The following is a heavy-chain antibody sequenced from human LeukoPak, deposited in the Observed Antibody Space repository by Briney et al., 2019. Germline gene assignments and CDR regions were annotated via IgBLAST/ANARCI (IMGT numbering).Heavy chain of an antibody. J-gene: IGHJ4*02. D-gene: IGHD5-18*01. Sequence: PGGSLRLSCAASGFAVSSDYMSWVRQAPGKGLEWVSIIYPGGTTYYADSVKGRFIISKDNSKNTLFLQLNSLRAEDTAVYYCARSIQLWEPFDYWGQGTLVTVSS. CDR1: GFAVSSDY. V-gene: IGHV3-53*01. CDR3: ARSIQLWEPFDY. CDR2: IYPGGTT.